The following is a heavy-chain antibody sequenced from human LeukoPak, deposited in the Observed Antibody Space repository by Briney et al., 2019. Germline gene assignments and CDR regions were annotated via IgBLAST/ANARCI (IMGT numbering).Heavy chain of an antibody. D-gene: IGHD3-10*01. Sequence: GGSLRLSCAASGFTFSSYAMSWVRQAPGKGLEWVSAISGSGGSTYYADSVKGRFTISRDNSKDTLYLQMNSLRAEDTAVYYCAVTRRFEGAFDIWGQGTMVTVSS. CDR3: AVTRRFEGAFDI. J-gene: IGHJ3*02. CDR2: ISGSGGST. CDR1: GFTFSSYA. V-gene: IGHV3-23*01.